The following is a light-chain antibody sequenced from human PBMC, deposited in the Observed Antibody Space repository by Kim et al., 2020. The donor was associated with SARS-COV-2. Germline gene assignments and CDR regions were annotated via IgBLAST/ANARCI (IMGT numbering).Light chain of an antibody. CDR3: QAWDSSTDV. CDR2: QDS. CDR1: KLGAKY. J-gene: IGLJ1*01. Sequence: SYELTQPPSVSVSPGQTASITCSGDKLGAKYACWYQQKPGQSPVLVIYQDSKRPSGIPERFSGSNSGNTATLTISGTQAMDEADYYCQAWDSSTDV. V-gene: IGLV3-1*01.